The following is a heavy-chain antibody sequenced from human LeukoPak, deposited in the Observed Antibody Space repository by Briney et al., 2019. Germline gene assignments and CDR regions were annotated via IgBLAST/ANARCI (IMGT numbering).Heavy chain of an antibody. J-gene: IGHJ4*02. V-gene: IGHV3-30*03. CDR3: ATGERYCSSTSCLGTFDY. Sequence: GGSLRLSCAASGFTFRRYVLHWVRQAPGKGLEWVAGISYDGSNKYYADSVKGRFTISRDNSKNTLYLQMNSLRAEDTAVYYCATGERYCSSTSCLGTFDYWGQGTLVTVSS. CDR1: GFTFRRYV. D-gene: IGHD2-2*01. CDR2: ISYDGSNK.